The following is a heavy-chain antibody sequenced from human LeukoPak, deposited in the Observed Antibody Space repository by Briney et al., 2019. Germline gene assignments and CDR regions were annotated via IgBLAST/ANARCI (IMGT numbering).Heavy chain of an antibody. CDR2: ISGSDNTI. CDR1: GFTFSSYS. CDR3: ARVHRGYSFGRLDY. J-gene: IGHJ4*02. V-gene: IGHV3-48*02. Sequence: GRSLRLSYAASGFTFSSYSMNWVRQAPGKGLEWVSYISGSDNTIYYADSVKGRFTISRDNARNSLYLQMNSLRDEDTAVYYCARVHRGYSFGRLDYWGQGTLVTVSS. D-gene: IGHD5-12*01.